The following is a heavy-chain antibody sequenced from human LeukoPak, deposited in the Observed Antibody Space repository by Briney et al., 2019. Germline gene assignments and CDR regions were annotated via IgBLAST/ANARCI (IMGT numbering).Heavy chain of an antibody. V-gene: IGHV6-1*01. J-gene: IGHJ3*02. Sequence: SQTLSLTCAISGDSVSSNSATWNWIRQSPSRGLEWLGRTYYRSKWYNDYAISVRSRITINPDTSKNQFSLQLNSVTPEDTAVYYCARDWGTLTDGFDIWGQGTMVIVSS. CDR2: TYYRSKWYN. CDR1: GDSVSSNSAT. D-gene: IGHD3-16*01. CDR3: ARDWGTLTDGFDI.